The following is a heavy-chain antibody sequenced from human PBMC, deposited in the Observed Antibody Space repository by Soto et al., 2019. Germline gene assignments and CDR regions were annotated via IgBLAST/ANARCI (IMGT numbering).Heavy chain of an antibody. D-gene: IGHD3-9*01. V-gene: IGHV4-4*02. J-gene: IGHJ5*02. CDR2: IHHSGSF. Sequence: QVQLQESGPGLVNPSGTLSLTCAVSGGSITSNWWRWVRQPPGKGLEWIGEIHHSGSFNYNPSLRSRVTTSIDKSKNQLSLKLTSVTAAYTAVHYCVRNDWYRFDPWGQGTLVTVSS. CDR1: GGSITSNW. CDR3: VRNDWYRFDP.